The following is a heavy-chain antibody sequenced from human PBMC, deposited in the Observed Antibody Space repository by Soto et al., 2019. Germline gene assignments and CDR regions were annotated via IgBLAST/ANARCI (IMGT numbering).Heavy chain of an antibody. CDR1: GFTFTRSA. J-gene: IGHJ6*01. V-gene: IGHV1-58*01. CDR3: AATPDSTSGSGYYGMDV. D-gene: IGHD3-10*01. CDR2: IVVGSGNT. Sequence: QMQLVQSGPEVKKPGTSVKVSCEASGFTFTRSAVQWVRQARGQRLEWIGWIVVGSGNTNYAQKFQERVTITRDMSTSTAYMEVSSLRSEDTAVYYCAATPDSTSGSGYYGMDVW.